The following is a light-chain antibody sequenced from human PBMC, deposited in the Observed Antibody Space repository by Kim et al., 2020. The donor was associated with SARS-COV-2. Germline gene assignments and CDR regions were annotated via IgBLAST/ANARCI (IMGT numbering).Light chain of an antibody. CDR2: GAS. V-gene: IGKV3-20*01. CDR3: QQYGSSLAT. CDR1: QSVSSSY. Sequence: FSPGERATLPCRARQSVSSSYLAWYQQKPGQAPRLLIYGASSRATGIPDRFSGSGSGTDFTLTISRLEPEDFAVYYCQQYGSSLATFGGGTKLEI. J-gene: IGKJ4*01.